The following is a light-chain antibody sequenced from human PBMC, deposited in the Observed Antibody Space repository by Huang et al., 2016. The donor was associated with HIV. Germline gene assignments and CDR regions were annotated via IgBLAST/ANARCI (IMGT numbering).Light chain of an antibody. CDR1: QSLVYSDGDSY. CDR3: MQGIHRPYT. J-gene: IGKJ2*01. CDR2: KVS. Sequence: VVLTQSPLSLPVTLGQPASISCRSGQSLVYSDGDSYLNWFQQRPGQSPRRLIYKVSNRDSGVPDRFSGSGSGADFTRKISRVEADDVGVYYCMQGIHRPYTFGQGTKLEIK. V-gene: IGKV2-30*01.